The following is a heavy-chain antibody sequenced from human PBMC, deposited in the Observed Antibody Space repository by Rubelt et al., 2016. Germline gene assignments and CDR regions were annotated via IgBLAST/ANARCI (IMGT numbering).Heavy chain of an antibody. CDR2: INHSGST. CDR1: GGSISSSNYY. V-gene: IGHV4-39*01. D-gene: IGHD2-2*01. J-gene: IGHJ5*02. Sequence: QLQLQESGPGLVKPSETLSLTCTVSGGSISSSNYYWFWIRQPPGKGLEWIGKINHSGSTNYNTSLKSRVAMSVDTSKNPVALRVGPVSAADTALYYWARIDCSSTSCYFVDPWGQGTLVTVAS. CDR3: ARIDCSSTSCYFVDP.